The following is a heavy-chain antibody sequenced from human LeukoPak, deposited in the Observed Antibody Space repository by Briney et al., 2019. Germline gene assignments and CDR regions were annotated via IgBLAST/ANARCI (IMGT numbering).Heavy chain of an antibody. CDR3: ARDKDSSGYYKP. CDR1: GYTFTGYY. Sequence: ASVKVSCKASGYTFTGYYMHWLRQAPGQGLEWMGRINPNSGGTNYAQKFQGRVTMTRDTSISTAYMELSRLRSDDTAVYYCARDKDSSGYYKPWGQGTLVTVSS. J-gene: IGHJ4*02. V-gene: IGHV1-2*06. D-gene: IGHD3-22*01. CDR2: INPNSGGT.